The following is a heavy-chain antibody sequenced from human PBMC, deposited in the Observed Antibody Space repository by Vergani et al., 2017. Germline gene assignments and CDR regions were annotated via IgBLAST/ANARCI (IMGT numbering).Heavy chain of an antibody. Sequence: EVQLVESGGGLVQPGGSLRLSCAASGFTFNTYWMHWVRQAPGKGLVWVSRINSDGSSSTYADSVKGRFTISRDNAKNTLYLQMNSLKTEDTAVYYCTTEPPSITMRVEGSIGYYYYGMDVGGQGTTVTVS. CDR2: INSDGSSS. D-gene: IGHD3-22*01. CDR1: GFTFNTYW. V-gene: IGHV3-74*01. J-gene: IGHJ6*02. CDR3: TTEPPSITMRVEGSIGYYYYGMDV.